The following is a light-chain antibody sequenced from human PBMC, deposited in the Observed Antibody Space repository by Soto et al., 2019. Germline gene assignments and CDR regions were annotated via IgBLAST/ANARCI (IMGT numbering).Light chain of an antibody. Sequence: IPMPQSPSSLSASVGDRVTITCRASQSVRGYLNWYQQNPGKAPQVLIFGASTLKSGVPSRFSGSGSETDFTLTINNLQPEDFATYDCQQSYSAPLTVGKGTKVEVK. CDR3: QQSYSAPLT. CDR1: QSVRGY. V-gene: IGKV1-39*01. CDR2: GAS. J-gene: IGKJ1*01.